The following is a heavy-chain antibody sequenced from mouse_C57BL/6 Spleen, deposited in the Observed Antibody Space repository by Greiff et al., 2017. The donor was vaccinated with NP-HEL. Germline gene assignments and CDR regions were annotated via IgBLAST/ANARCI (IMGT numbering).Heavy chain of an antibody. CDR3: ARWEDLGYFDY. CDR1: GYTFTSYW. D-gene: IGHD3-3*01. V-gene: IGHV1-50*01. J-gene: IGHJ2*01. CDR2: IDPSDSYT. Sequence: QVQLQQPGAELVKPGASVKLSCKASGYTFTSYWMQWVKQRPGQGLEWIGEIDPSDSYTNYNQKFKGKATLTVDTSSSTAYMQLSSLTSEDSAVYYCARWEDLGYFDYWGQGTTLTVSS.